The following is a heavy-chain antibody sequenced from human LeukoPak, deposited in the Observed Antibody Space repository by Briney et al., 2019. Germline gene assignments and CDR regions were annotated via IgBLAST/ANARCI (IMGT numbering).Heavy chain of an antibody. V-gene: IGHV3-48*01. CDR3: AKDMELAS. Sequence: GGSLRLSCATSGFTFSAYSMNWVRQAPGKGLEWVSYISGSSSKIHYADSVKGRFTISRDNSKNTLYLQMNNLRGEDTAEYYCAKDMELASWGQGTLVTVSS. CDR2: ISGSSSKI. J-gene: IGHJ5*02. D-gene: IGHD1-26*01. CDR1: GFTFSAYS.